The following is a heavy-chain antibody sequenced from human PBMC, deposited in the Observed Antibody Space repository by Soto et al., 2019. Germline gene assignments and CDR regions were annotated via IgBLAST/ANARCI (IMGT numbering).Heavy chain of an antibody. CDR3: ARDLWGYCGTDCYPLDV. CDR2: MYNTGST. Sequence: SETLSLTCTVAGGSISGYYWSWIRQPPGKGLEWIGYMYNTGSTVYNPSFKSRVTISVDTSKNQFSLKLNSVTAADTAVYYCARDLWGYCGTDCYPLDVWGQGTTVTVS. V-gene: IGHV4-59*01. CDR1: GGSISGYY. D-gene: IGHD2-21*02. J-gene: IGHJ6*02.